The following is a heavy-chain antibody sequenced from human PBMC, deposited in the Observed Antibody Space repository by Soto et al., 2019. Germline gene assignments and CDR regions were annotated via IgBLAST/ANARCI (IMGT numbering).Heavy chain of an antibody. V-gene: IGHV1-8*01. CDR3: ARVEIVGFDY. J-gene: IGHJ4*02. CDR2: INAGSGKA. CDR1: GYTFTSYD. Sequence: VASVKVSCKASGYTFTSYDINWVRQATGQRLEWMGWINAGSGKAESAQKFQGRVTINRDTSASTVYMELNSLRSEDTAVYYCARVEIVGFDYWGQGTLVTVSS. D-gene: IGHD2-2*03.